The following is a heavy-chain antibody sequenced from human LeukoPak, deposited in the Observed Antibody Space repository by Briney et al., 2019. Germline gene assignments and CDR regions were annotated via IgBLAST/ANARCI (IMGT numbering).Heavy chain of an antibody. CDR3: ARVPPLYCSSTSCYTQISYYFDY. J-gene: IGHJ4*02. CDR2: ISYDGSNK. Sequence: GGSLRLSCAASGFTFSNYAMHWVRQAPGKGLEWVTVISYDGSNKYYADSVKGRFTISRDNSKNTLYLQMNSLRAEDTAVYYCARVPPLYCSSTSCYTQISYYFDYWGQGTLVTVSS. D-gene: IGHD2-2*02. V-gene: IGHV3-30-3*01. CDR1: GFTFSNYA.